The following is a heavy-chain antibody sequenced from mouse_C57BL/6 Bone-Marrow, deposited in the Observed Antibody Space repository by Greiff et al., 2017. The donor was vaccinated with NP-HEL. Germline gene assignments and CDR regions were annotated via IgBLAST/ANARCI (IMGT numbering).Heavy chain of an antibody. CDR1: GYTFTSYW. CDR3: ARRPSITTVVDSYYYAMDY. J-gene: IGHJ4*01. D-gene: IGHD1-1*01. CDR2: IHPNSGST. V-gene: IGHV1-64*01. Sequence: VQLQQPGAELVKPGASVKLSCKASGYTFTSYWMHWVKQRPGQGLEWIGMIHPNSGSTNYNEKFKSKATLTVDKSSSTAYMQLSSLTSEDSAVYYCARRPSITTVVDSYYYAMDYWGQGTSVTVSS.